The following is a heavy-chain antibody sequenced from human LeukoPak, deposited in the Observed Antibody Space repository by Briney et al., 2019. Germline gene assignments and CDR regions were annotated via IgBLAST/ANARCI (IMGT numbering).Heavy chain of an antibody. Sequence: ASVKVSCKASGYTFTGYYMHWVRQAPGQGLEWMGRIIPNSGGTNYAQKFKGRVTMTRDTSISTAYMELDRLTSDDTAVYYCARDVNQWPNYFDYWGQGSLVTVSS. V-gene: IGHV1-2*06. J-gene: IGHJ4*02. D-gene: IGHD6-19*01. CDR3: ARDVNQWPNYFDY. CDR2: IIPNSGGT. CDR1: GYTFTGYY.